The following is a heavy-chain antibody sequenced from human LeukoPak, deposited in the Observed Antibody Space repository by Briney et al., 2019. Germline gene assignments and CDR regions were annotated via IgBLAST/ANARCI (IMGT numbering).Heavy chain of an antibody. D-gene: IGHD6-19*01. V-gene: IGHV1-3*01. J-gene: IGHJ4*02. Sequence: ASVKVSCKASGYTFTSYAMHWVRQAPGQRLEWMGWINAGNGNTKYSQKFRGRVTITRDTSASTAYMELSSLRSEDTAVYYCAREFRGTAVAAPGYWGQGTLVTVSS. CDR3: AREFRGTAVAAPGY. CDR2: INAGNGNT. CDR1: GYTFTSYA.